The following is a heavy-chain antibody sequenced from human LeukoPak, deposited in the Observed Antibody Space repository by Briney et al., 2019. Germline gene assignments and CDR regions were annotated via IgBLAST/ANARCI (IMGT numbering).Heavy chain of an antibody. D-gene: IGHD5-18*01. CDR3: AGGGYSYGLAYYHYGMDV. V-gene: IGHV4-59*01. CDR2: IYYSGST. CDR1: GGSISSYY. Sequence: PSETLSLTCTVSGGSISSYYWSWIRQPPGKGLEWIGYIYYSGSTNYNPSLKSRVTISVDTSKNQFSLKLSSVTAADTAVYYCAGGGYSYGLAYYHYGMDVWGKGTTVTVSS. J-gene: IGHJ6*04.